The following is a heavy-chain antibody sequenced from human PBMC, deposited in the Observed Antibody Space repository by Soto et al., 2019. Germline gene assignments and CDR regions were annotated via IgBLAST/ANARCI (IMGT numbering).Heavy chain of an antibody. J-gene: IGHJ4*02. CDR3: ARGRGHSSGWYGDH. CDR1: GYTFTSYD. Sequence: QVQLVQSGAEVKKPGASVKVSCNASGYTFTSYDIHWVRQATGQGLEWMGWMNANSGNTGYAQKFQGRVTMTRTTSIRTAYMELSSLRSEDTAVYYCARGRGHSSGWYGDHWGQGTLVTVSS. V-gene: IGHV1-8*01. CDR2: MNANSGNT. D-gene: IGHD6-19*01.